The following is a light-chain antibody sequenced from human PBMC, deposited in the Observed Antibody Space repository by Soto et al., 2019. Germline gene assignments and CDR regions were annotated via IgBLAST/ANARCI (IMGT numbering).Light chain of an antibody. J-gene: IGKJ1*01. CDR2: AAS. V-gene: IGKV1-12*01. Sequence: DIQMTQSPSSVSASVGDSVTITCRASQDISSWLAWYQQKPGKAPNLLIYAASSWQSGVPSRFSGSGSGTDFTLTINSLQPEDIATYYCQQTNSFPRTFGQGTKVEV. CDR3: QQTNSFPRT. CDR1: QDISSW.